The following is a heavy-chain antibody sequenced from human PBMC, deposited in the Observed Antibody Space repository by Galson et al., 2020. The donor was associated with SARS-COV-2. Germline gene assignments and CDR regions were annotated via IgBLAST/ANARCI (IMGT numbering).Heavy chain of an antibody. Sequence: QAGGSLRLSCAGTGFTFSRYGMHWVRQAPGKGPEWVALIWFDGSHKYYADSVKGRFSISRDNSKNTLYLQMDSLRAEDTAVYYCAKDLPPIVGATVTLDYWGQGTLVTVSS. V-gene: IGHV3-33*06. CDR3: AKDLPPIVGATVTLDY. D-gene: IGHD1-26*01. CDR1: GFTFSRYG. CDR2: IWFDGSHK. J-gene: IGHJ4*02.